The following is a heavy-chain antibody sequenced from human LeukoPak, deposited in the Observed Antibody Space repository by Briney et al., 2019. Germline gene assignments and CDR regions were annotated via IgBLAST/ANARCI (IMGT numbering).Heavy chain of an antibody. V-gene: IGHV3-74*01. Sequence: GTLRLSCAASGFTFSSYWMHWVRQAPGKGLVWVSRINSDGSSTSYADSVKGRFTISRDNAKNTLYLQMNSLRAEDTAVYYCAREGPAYCTNGVCYTIYYYYYYMDVWGKGTTVTVSS. CDR3: AREGPAYCTNGVCYTIYYYYYYMDV. J-gene: IGHJ6*03. D-gene: IGHD2-8*01. CDR2: INSDGSST. CDR1: GFTFSSYW.